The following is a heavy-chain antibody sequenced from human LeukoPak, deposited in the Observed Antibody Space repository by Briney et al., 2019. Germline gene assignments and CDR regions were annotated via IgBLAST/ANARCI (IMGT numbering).Heavy chain of an antibody. J-gene: IGHJ5*02. Sequence: GGSLRLSCAASGFTFSSYGMHWVRQAPGKGLEWVAFIRYDGSNKYYADSVKGRFTISRDNSKNTMYLQMNSLRAEDTAVYYCASLASSSSVTWFDPWGQGTLVTVSS. V-gene: IGHV3-30*02. CDR1: GFTFSSYG. D-gene: IGHD6-6*01. CDR3: ASLASSSSVTWFDP. CDR2: IRYDGSNK.